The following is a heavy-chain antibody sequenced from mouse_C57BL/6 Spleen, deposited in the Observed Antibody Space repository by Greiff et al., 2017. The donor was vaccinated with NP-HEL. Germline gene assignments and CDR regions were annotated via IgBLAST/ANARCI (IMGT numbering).Heavy chain of an antibody. Sequence: DVHLVESGGGLVKPGGSLKLSCAASGFTFSDYGMHWVRQAPEKGLEWVAYISSGSSTIYYADTVKGRFTISRDNAKNTLFLQMTSLRSEDTAMYYCATYGSSYHYYAMDYWGQGTSVTVSS. J-gene: IGHJ4*01. V-gene: IGHV5-17*01. D-gene: IGHD1-1*01. CDR1: GFTFSDYG. CDR2: ISSGSSTI. CDR3: ATYGSSYHYYAMDY.